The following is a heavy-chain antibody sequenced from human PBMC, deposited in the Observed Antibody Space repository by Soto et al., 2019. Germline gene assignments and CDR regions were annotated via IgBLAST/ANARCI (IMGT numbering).Heavy chain of an antibody. D-gene: IGHD6-13*01. Sequence: ILSCAASGFTFSSYAMHWVRQAPGKGLEWVAVISYDGSNKYYADSVKGRFTISRDNSKNTLYLQMNSLRAEDTAVYYCAREGSSSWIYYYYYGMDVWGQGTTVTVSS. CDR1: GFTFSSYA. V-gene: IGHV3-30-3*01. J-gene: IGHJ6*02. CDR3: AREGSSSWIYYYYYGMDV. CDR2: ISYDGSNK.